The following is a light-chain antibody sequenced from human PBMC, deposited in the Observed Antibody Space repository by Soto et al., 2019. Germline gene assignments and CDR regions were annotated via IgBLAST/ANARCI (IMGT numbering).Light chain of an antibody. Sequence: EIVLTQSPATLSLSPGERATLSCRASQSVSSYLAWYQQKPGQAPRLLIYDASNRATGIPARFSGSGSGTDFTLTISSLEPDDFAVYYCQQRSNWQVTFGQGTKREIK. J-gene: IGKJ2*01. CDR3: QQRSNWQVT. CDR2: DAS. CDR1: QSVSSY. V-gene: IGKV3-11*01.